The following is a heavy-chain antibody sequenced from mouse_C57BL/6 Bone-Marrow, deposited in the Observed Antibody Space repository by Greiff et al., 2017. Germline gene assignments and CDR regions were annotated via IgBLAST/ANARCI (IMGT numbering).Heavy chain of an antibody. Sequence: EVQLQHSGPELVKPGASVKISCKASGYSFTDYNMNWVQQSNGKSLEWIGVINPNYGTTSYNQKFKGKATLTVDQSSSTAYMQLNSLTSEESAVYYCARGYDYDYAMDYWGQGTSVTVSS. CDR2: INPNYGTT. CDR1: GYSFTDYN. CDR3: ARGYDYDYAMDY. V-gene: IGHV1-39*01. D-gene: IGHD2-4*01. J-gene: IGHJ4*01.